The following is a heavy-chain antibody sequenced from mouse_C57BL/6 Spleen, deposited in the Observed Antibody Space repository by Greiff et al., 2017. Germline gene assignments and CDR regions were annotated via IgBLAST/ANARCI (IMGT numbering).Heavy chain of an antibody. Sequence: QVQLKESGAELVRPGSSVKLSCKASGYTFTSYWMHWVKQRPIQGLEWIGNIDPSDSETHYNQKFKDKATLTVDKSSSTAYMQLSSLTSEDSAVYYCARDSSGYVSYFDYWGQGTTLTVSS. CDR1: GYTFTSYW. J-gene: IGHJ2*01. D-gene: IGHD3-2*02. CDR3: ARDSSGYVSYFDY. CDR2: IDPSDSET. V-gene: IGHV1-52*01.